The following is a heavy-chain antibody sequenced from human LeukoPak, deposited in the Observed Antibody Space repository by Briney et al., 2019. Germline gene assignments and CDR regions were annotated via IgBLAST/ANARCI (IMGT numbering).Heavy chain of an antibody. D-gene: IGHD4-17*01. CDR2: IHTSENT. CDR3: AREGDYGDYSKSFYYMDV. Sequence: SETLSLTCTVPGGYIGSYYWSWIRQPAGKGLEWIGRIHTSENTDYNPSLKGRVTMSVDMSTSQFSLRLTSVTAADTAVYYCAREGDYGDYSKSFYYMDVWGKGTTVTVSS. V-gene: IGHV4-4*07. J-gene: IGHJ6*03. CDR1: GGYIGSYY.